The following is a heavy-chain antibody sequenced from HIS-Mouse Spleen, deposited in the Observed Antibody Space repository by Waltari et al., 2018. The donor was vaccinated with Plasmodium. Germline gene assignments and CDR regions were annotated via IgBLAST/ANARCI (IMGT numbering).Heavy chain of an antibody. J-gene: IGHJ4*02. D-gene: IGHD6-13*01. CDR1: GFTFRSYS. CDR2: ISSSSYI. V-gene: IGHV3-21*01. CDR3: ARESSSSWYFDY. Sequence: EVQLVESGGGLVKPGGSLRLACAASGFTFRSYSMNWVRQAPGKGLEWVSSISSSSYIYYADSVKGRFTISRDNAKNSLYLQMNSLRAEDTAVYYCARESSSSWYFDYWGQETLVTVSS.